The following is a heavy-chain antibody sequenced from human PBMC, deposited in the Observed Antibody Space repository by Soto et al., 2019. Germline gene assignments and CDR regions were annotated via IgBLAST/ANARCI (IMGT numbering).Heavy chain of an antibody. Sequence: SETLSLTCTVSGGSVSSGSYYWSWIRQPPGKGLEWIGYIYYSGSTNYNPSLKSRVTISVDTSKNQFSLRLTSVTAADTAVYYCARVEGYLLNWFDPWGQGTLVTVSS. J-gene: IGHJ5*02. CDR2: IYYSGST. D-gene: IGHD6-13*01. CDR1: GGSVSSGSYY. V-gene: IGHV4-61*01. CDR3: ARVEGYLLNWFDP.